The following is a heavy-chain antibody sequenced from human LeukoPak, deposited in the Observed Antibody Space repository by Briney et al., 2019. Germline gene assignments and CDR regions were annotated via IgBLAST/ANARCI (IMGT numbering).Heavy chain of an antibody. V-gene: IGHV3-23*01. CDR1: GFIFGSCA. CDR2: ISPSGGSR. J-gene: IGHJ4*02. D-gene: IGHD6-13*01. CDR3: AKFSAFTSNWYKTPFDC. Sequence: PGGSLRLSCAASGFIFGSCAMGWVRQSPGKGLEWVSAISPSGGSRYYADSVKGRFTISRDNSKNTLYLQMNSLRAEETAIYYCAKFSAFTSNWYKTPFDCWGQGTLVTVSS.